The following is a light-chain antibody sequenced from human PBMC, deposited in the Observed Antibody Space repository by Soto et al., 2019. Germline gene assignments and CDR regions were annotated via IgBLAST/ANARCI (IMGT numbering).Light chain of an antibody. CDR3: VSSDRRIR. Sequence: QLIQPPSSATTSVGDIVTISCQASQDIRDYLNWYQQKPGKAPKLLIYDASNLETGVPSRFSGSGSGTDFTFTFVFQQHEGIGACCWVSSDRRIRFAEGTK. CDR2: DAS. CDR1: QDIRDY. J-gene: IGKJ2*01. V-gene: IGKV1-33*01.